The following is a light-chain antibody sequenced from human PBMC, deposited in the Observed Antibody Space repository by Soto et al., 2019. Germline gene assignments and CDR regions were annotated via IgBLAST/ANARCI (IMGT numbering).Light chain of an antibody. V-gene: IGLV2-23*02. CDR3: CSYAGSFTYV. J-gene: IGLJ1*01. Sequence: QCVLTQPASVSGSPGQSITISCTGTSSDVGGYNYVSWYQQHPGKAPKLLIYEVSKRPSGVSSRFSGSRSGNTASLTISGLQAEDEADYFCCSYAGSFTYVFGTGTKVTVL. CDR2: EVS. CDR1: SSDVGGYNY.